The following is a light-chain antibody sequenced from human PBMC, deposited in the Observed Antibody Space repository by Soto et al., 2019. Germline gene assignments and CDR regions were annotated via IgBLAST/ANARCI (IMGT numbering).Light chain of an antibody. CDR1: QSVSSIY. J-gene: IGKJ1*01. CDR2: GAS. Sequence: EIVLTQSPGTLSLSPGERATLSCSASQSVSSIYLAWYQHKPGQAPRLLIYGASSRATGIPDRFSGSGSGTDFALTISRLEAEDFAVYYCQQYGSSSWTFGRGTTVEIK. V-gene: IGKV3-20*01. CDR3: QQYGSSSWT.